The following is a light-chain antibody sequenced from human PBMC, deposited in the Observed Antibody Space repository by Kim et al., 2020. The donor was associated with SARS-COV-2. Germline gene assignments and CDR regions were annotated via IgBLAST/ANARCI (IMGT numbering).Light chain of an antibody. J-gene: IGKJ5*01. V-gene: IGKV3-11*01. CDR1: QSVTTY. CDR3: QQRYNWPIT. CDR2: DAS. Sequence: LSPGDRATLPCRASQSVTTYLAWYQQKPGQAPRLLIYDASNRATGIPARFSGSGSGTDFTLTISSLEPEDFAVYYCQQRYNWPITFGQGTRLEIK.